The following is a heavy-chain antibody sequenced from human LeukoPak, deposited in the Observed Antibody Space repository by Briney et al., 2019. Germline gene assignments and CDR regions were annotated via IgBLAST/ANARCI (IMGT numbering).Heavy chain of an antibody. CDR1: GFAFSSYD. D-gene: IGHD1-26*01. Sequence: GGSLRFSCAASGFAFSSYDMSWVRQAPGKGLEWVSSLTTDGGSTEYADSVKGRFTISRDNSKNTLYLQMNSLRAEDTALYFCAKSLVRWAFDYWGRGALVSVSS. CDR3: AKSLVRWAFDY. CDR2: LTTDGGST. J-gene: IGHJ4*01. V-gene: IGHV3-23*01.